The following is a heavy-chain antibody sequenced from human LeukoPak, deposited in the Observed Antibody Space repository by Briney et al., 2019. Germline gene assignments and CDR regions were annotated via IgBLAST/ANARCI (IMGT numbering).Heavy chain of an antibody. CDR2: IHTSGST. Sequence: SETLSLTCTVSGVSITSYYWSWIRQPAGKGLEWIGRIHTSGSTNYNPSLKSRVTMSVNTTKNQFSLQLNSVTPEDTAVYYCVRESAYDSGWVTRWFDPWGQGTLVTVSS. CDR3: VRESAYDSGWVTRWFDP. J-gene: IGHJ5*02. D-gene: IGHD6-19*01. V-gene: IGHV4-4*07. CDR1: GVSITSYY.